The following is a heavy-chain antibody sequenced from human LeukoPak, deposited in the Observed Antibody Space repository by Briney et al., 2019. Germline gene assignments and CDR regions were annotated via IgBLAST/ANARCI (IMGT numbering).Heavy chain of an antibody. Sequence: PSQTLSLTCTVSGGSISSGSYLWSWIRQPAGKGLEWIGRMYIGGSTNYNPSLKSRVSISVDTSKNQFSLKMSPVTAADTAVYYCAMRYCTNGVCYYDYWGQGTLVTVSS. CDR2: MYIGGST. J-gene: IGHJ4*02. V-gene: IGHV4-61*02. CDR3: AMRYCTNGVCYYDY. CDR1: GGSISSGSYL. D-gene: IGHD2-8*01.